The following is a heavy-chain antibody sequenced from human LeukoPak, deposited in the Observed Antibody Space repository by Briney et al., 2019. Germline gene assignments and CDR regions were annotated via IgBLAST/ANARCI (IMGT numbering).Heavy chain of an antibody. CDR2: INHSGST. V-gene: IGHV4-34*01. D-gene: IGHD6-13*01. Sequence: AETLSLTCAVCGVSFSGYYWSWLRQPPGKGLEWMGEINHSGSTNYNPSLKSRVTISVDTSKNQFSLKLSSVTAADTAVYYCARGKRGYSSSWYDYWGQGTLVTVSS. CDR3: ARGKRGYSSSWYDY. CDR1: GVSFSGYY. J-gene: IGHJ4*02.